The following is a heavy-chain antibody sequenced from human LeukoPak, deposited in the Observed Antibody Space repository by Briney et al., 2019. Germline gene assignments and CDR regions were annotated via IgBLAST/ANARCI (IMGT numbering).Heavy chain of an antibody. CDR2: MYAGGST. V-gene: IGHV4-61*02. J-gene: IGHJ4*02. CDR1: GGSISSSAFF. Sequence: SETLSLTCTVSGGSISSSAFFWNWIRQPAGKGLEWIGRMYAGGSTNYNPSLGSRVFISVDTSKNQFSLMLTSVTAADSAVYYCARDDFSSNWGNFDSWGQGTRVIVSS. CDR3: ARDDFSSNWGNFDS. D-gene: IGHD6-13*01.